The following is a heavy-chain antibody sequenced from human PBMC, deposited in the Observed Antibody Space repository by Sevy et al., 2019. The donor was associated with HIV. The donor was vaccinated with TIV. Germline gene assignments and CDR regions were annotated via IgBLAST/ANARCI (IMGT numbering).Heavy chain of an antibody. D-gene: IGHD2-8*02. CDR3: STDPIILLLVTDGMDV. V-gene: IGHV3-15*05. CDR1: GFTFTYAW. J-gene: IGHJ6*02. Sequence: GGSLRLSCAASGFTFTYAWMNWVRQAPGEGLEWVGRIKSNADGGTIDYAAPVKGRFIISRDDSKNTLYLQMNSLKTEDTGVYYCSTDPIILLLVTDGMDVWGQGTTVTVSS. CDR2: IKSNADGGTI.